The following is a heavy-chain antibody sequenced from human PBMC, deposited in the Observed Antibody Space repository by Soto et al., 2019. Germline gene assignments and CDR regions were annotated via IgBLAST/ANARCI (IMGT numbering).Heavy chain of an antibody. CDR1: GFTFSSYW. CDR2: IKQDGSEK. Sequence: SGGSLRLSCAASGFTFSSYWMTWVRQAPGEGLEWVANIKQDGSEKYYVDSVKGRFTISRDKAKNSLYLQMNSLRAEDTAVYYCAREEGYCGGGSCFRSAFDLWGQGTVVTVSS. CDR3: AREEGYCGGGSCFRSAFDL. J-gene: IGHJ3*01. V-gene: IGHV3-7*01. D-gene: IGHD2-15*01.